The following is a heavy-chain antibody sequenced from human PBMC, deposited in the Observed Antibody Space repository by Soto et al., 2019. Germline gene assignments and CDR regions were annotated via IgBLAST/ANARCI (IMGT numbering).Heavy chain of an antibody. J-gene: IGHJ5*02. V-gene: IGHV4-39*01. CDR3: PKTIGAAAGKGWFDP. D-gene: IGHD6-13*01. CDR1: GGCVDSNRYY. CDR2: IFYTGST. Sequence: QLQLQESGPGLVKPSETLSLTCTVSGGCVDSNRYYWAWIRQPPGKGLEWIGSIFYTGSTYYSPSLKGRLIISVDPSKNQFSLKLTSVTAADTAMYARPKTIGAAAGKGWFDPWGQGTLVTVSS.